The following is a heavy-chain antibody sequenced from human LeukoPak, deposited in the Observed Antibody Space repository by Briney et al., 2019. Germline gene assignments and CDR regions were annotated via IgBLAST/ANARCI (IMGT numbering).Heavy chain of an antibody. D-gene: IGHD1-26*01. CDR3: ARGLGATTFADFDF. V-gene: IGHV1-18*01. CDR1: GYTFTTSG. CDR2: ISPYNGNT. J-gene: IGHJ4*02. Sequence: ASVKVSCKASGYTFTTSGISWVRQAPGQGLEWMGWISPYNGNTNYAQKVQGRVTMTTDTSTSTAHMELRTLRSDDTAVYYCARGLGATTFADFDFWGQGTLVTVSS.